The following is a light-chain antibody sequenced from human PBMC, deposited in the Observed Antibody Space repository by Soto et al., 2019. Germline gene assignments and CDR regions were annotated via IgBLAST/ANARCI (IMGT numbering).Light chain of an antibody. CDR2: WAS. V-gene: IGKV4-1*01. Sequence: DIVMTQSPDSVAVSLGERATINCKSSQSVLYSSNNKNCLAWYQQKPGQPPKLLIYWASTRESGVPDRFSGSGSGTDFTLTISSLQAEDVAVYYCQQYYSTPRTFGHGTKVEIK. CDR3: QQYYSTPRT. J-gene: IGKJ1*01. CDR1: QSVLYSSNNKNC.